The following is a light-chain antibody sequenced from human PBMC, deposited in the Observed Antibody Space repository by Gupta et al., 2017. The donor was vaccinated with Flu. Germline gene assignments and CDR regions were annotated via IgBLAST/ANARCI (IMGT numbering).Light chain of an antibody. V-gene: IGLV2-14*01. CDR3: SSFTETNARV. Sequence: TSSDIGFDNYISCYQQHPGKPPKLLIVEVNNRPSVISSRLSGSKSDNTASLTISGLHTEDEAYYYGSSFTETNARVFGGGTKVTVL. CDR1: SSDIGFDNY. CDR2: EVN. J-gene: IGLJ3*02.